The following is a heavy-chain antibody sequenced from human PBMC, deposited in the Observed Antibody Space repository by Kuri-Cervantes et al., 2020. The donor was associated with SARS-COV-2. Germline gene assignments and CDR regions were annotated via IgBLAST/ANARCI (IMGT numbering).Heavy chain of an antibody. V-gene: IGHV3-21*01. D-gene: IGHD3-10*01. Sequence: GGSLRLSCAASGFTFSSYSMNWVRQAPGKGLEWVSSISSSSSYIYYADSVKGRFTISRDNAKNSPYLRMNSLRAEDTAVYYCARVKDHPYGSGSRYYYYMDVWGKGTTVTVSS. CDR2: ISSSSSYI. J-gene: IGHJ6*03. CDR1: GFTFSSYS. CDR3: ARVKDHPYGSGSRYYYYMDV.